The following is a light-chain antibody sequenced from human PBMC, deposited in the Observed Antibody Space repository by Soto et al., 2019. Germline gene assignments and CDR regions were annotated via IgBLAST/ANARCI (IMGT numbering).Light chain of an antibody. J-gene: IGLJ2*01. CDR3: SSYTSSSTVL. V-gene: IGLV2-14*01. CDR1: SSDVGGYNY. CDR2: GVS. Sequence: QSVLTQPASVSGPPGQSITISCTGTSSDVGGYNYVSWYQQHPGKAPKLIIYGVSNRPSGVSNRFSASKFGNTASLTISGLQAEDEADYYCSSYTSSSTVLFGGGTKLPVL.